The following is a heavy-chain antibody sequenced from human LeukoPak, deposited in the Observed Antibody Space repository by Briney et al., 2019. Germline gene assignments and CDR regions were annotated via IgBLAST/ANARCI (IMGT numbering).Heavy chain of an antibody. J-gene: IGHJ6*02. Sequence: PSETLSLTCTVSGGSISSYYWSWIRQPPGKGLEWIGYIYYSGSTNYNPSLKSRVTISVDTSKNQFSLKLSSVTAADTAVYHCARDWGPGYGMDVWGQGTTVTVSS. CDR1: GGSISSYY. D-gene: IGHD3-16*01. V-gene: IGHV4-59*01. CDR2: IYYSGST. CDR3: ARDWGPGYGMDV.